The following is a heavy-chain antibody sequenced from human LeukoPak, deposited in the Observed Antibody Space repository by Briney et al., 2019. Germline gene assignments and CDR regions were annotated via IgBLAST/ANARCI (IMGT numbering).Heavy chain of an antibody. J-gene: IGHJ4*02. V-gene: IGHV4-59*01. CDR3: ARVGIRYGYVDY. CDR2: IYYSGST. D-gene: IGHD5-18*01. Sequence: SETLSLTXTVSGGSISSYYWSWIRQPPGKGLEWIGYIYYSGSTNYNPSLKSRVTISVDTSKNQFSLKLSSVTAADTAVYYCARVGIRYGYVDYWGQGTLVTVSS. CDR1: GGSISSYY.